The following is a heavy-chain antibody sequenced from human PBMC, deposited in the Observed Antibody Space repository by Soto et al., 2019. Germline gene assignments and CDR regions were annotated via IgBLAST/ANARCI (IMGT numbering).Heavy chain of an antibody. CDR3: ARVGASGDEGEDAFDI. CDR2: IYYSGST. V-gene: IGHV4-31*03. D-gene: IGHD5-12*01. CDR1: GGSISSGGYY. J-gene: IGHJ3*02. Sequence: QVQLQESGPGLVKPSQTLSLTCTVSGGSISSGGYYWSWIRQHPGKGLEWIGYIYYSGSTYYNPSLKSRVTISVDTSKNQSSLKLSSVTAADTAVYYCARVGASGDEGEDAFDIWGQGTMVTVSS.